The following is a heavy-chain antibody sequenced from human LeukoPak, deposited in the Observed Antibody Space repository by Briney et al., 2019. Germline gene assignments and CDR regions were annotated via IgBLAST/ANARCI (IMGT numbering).Heavy chain of an antibody. Sequence: SETLSLTCAVYGGSFSGYYWSWIRQPPGKGLEWIGEINHSGSTNYNPSLKSRVTISVDTSKNQFSLKLSSVTAADTAVYYCARGDDDYGGKRSYNWFDPWGQGILVTVSS. CDR3: ARGDDDYGGKRSYNWFDP. V-gene: IGHV4-34*01. CDR1: GGSFSGYY. CDR2: INHSGST. D-gene: IGHD4-23*01. J-gene: IGHJ5*02.